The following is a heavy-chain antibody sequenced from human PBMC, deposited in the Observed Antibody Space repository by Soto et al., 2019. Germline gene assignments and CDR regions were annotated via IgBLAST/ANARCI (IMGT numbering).Heavy chain of an antibody. D-gene: IGHD3-10*01. J-gene: IGHJ6*02. CDR2: IWYDGSNK. CDR3: ARDGEQRTPGYYYYGMDV. CDR1: GFTFSSYG. Sequence: GGSLRLSCASSGFTFSSYGMHWLRQAPGKGLEWVAVIWYDGSNKYYADSVKGRFTISRDNSKNTLYLQMNSLRAEDTAVYYFARDGEQRTPGYYYYGMDVWGQGTTVTVS. V-gene: IGHV3-33*01.